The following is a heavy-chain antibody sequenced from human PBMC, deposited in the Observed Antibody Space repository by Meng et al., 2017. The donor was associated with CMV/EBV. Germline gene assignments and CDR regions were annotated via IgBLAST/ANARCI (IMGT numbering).Heavy chain of an antibody. Sequence: ASVKVSCKASGYTFTSYGISWVRQAPGQGLEWMGWISAYNGNTNYAQKLQGRVTMTTDTSTSTAYMELRSLRSDDTAVYYCVRDAQVVGATPGDYWGQGTLVTVSS. CDR3: VRDAQVVGATPGDY. CDR1: GYTFTSYG. J-gene: IGHJ4*02. V-gene: IGHV1-18*01. D-gene: IGHD1-26*01. CDR2: ISAYNGNT.